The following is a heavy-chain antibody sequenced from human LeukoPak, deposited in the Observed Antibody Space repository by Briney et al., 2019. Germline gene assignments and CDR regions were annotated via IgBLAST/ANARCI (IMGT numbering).Heavy chain of an antibody. CDR1: GFSFSSNW. CDR3: AGAGF. CDR2: IKQDGSEK. V-gene: IGHV3-7*01. Sequence: GGSLRLSCAASGFSFSSNWMSWVRQAPGKGPEWVANIKQDGSEKYYVESVKGRFTVSRDNAKNSLYLQMNSLRAEDTAVYYCAGAGFWGQGTLVTVSS. J-gene: IGHJ4*02.